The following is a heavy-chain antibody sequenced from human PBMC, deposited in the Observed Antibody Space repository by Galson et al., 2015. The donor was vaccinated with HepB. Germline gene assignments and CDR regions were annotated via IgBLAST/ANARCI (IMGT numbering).Heavy chain of an antibody. CDR1: GFSFSKYA. CDR2: ISGSGGHT. J-gene: IGHJ4*02. V-gene: IGHV3-23*01. CDR3: VKVVVLVSAVPYYFDY. D-gene: IGHD2-21*02. Sequence: SLRLSCAGSGFSFSKYAMSWVRQAPGKGLEWVSGISGSGGHTYYTDSVKGRFTISRDNSKKTLYMQMKSPRVEDTAVYYCVKVVVLVSAVPYYFDYWGQGTLVTVS.